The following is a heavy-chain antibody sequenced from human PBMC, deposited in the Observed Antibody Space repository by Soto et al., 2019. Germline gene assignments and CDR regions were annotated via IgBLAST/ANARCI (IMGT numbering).Heavy chain of an antibody. Sequence: PSETLSLTCTVSNASISSRKWWTWVRQPPGKGLEWIGYIYYSGSTNYNPSLQSRVTISVDTSKNQFSLKLSSVTAADTAVYYCARAVLPATAPFDYWGQGTLVTVSS. J-gene: IGHJ4*02. D-gene: IGHD2-2*01. V-gene: IGHV4-61*01. CDR1: NASISSRKW. CDR2: IYYSGST. CDR3: ARAVLPATAPFDY.